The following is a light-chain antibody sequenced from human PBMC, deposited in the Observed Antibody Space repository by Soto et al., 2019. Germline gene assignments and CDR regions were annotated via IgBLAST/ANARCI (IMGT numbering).Light chain of an antibody. J-gene: IGKJ5*01. Sequence: VLTQSPGTLSLSTGERATLSCRASQSVSSSYLAWYQQKPGQAPRLLIYGASSRATGIPDRFSGSGSGTDFTLTISRLEPEDFAVYYCQQYGSSPQSFGQGTRLEI. V-gene: IGKV3-20*01. CDR2: GAS. CDR1: QSVSSSY. CDR3: QQYGSSPQS.